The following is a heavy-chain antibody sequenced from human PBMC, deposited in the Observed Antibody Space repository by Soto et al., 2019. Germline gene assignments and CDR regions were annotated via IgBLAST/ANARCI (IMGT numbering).Heavy chain of an antibody. J-gene: IGHJ2*01. V-gene: IGHV3-30-3*01. CDR1: GFTFSSYA. CDR3: ARDTSSSSVWYFDL. CDR2: ISYDGSNK. D-gene: IGHD6-6*01. Sequence: QVQLVESGGGVVQPGRSLRLSCAASGFTFSSYAMHWVRQAPGKGLEWVAVISYDGSNKYYADSVKGRFTISRDNSKNTLYLQMNSRRAEDTAVYYCARDTSSSSVWYFDLWGRGTLVTVSS.